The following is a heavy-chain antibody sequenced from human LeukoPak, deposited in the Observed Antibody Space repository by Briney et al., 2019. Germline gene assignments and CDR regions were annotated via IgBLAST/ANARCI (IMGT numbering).Heavy chain of an antibody. D-gene: IGHD3-10*01. CDR2: ISGYNGNT. V-gene: IGHV1-18*01. CDR1: GYTFTRYG. J-gene: IGHJ5*02. CDR3: ARDSLYYGSGSYLGFDP. Sequence: ASVKVSCKASGYTFTRYGISWVRQAPGQGLEWMGWISGYNGNTNYAEKLQGRVTMTTDTSTSTVYMELRSLRSDDTAVYYCARDSLYYGSGSYLGFDPWGQGTLVTVSS.